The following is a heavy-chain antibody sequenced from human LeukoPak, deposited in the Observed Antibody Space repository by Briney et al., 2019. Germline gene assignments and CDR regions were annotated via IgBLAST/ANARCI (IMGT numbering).Heavy chain of an antibody. J-gene: IGHJ4*02. Sequence: GGSLRLSCTASGFTFSSYWMSWVRQAPGKGLEWVANIKQDGSEKYYVDSVKGRFTISRDNAKNSLYLQMNSLRAEDTAVYYCARKDYGSGGSLYFDYWGQGTLVTVSS. V-gene: IGHV3-7*01. D-gene: IGHD2-15*01. CDR2: IKQDGSEK. CDR1: GFTFSSYW. CDR3: ARKDYGSGGSLYFDY.